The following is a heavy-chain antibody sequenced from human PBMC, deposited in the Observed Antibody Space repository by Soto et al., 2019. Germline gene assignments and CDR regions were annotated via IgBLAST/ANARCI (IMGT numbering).Heavy chain of an antibody. V-gene: IGHV3-23*01. CDR3: ANEGGSYRGGSFDY. D-gene: IGHD3-16*02. Sequence: EVQLLESGGGLVQPGGSLRLSCAASGFTFSSYAMSWVRQAPGKGLEWVSAISGRGGNTYYADSVKGRFTISRDNSKNPLYRQMDSLSAEDRAVYYCANEGGSYRGGSFDYWGQGTLVTVSS. CDR2: ISGRGGNT. J-gene: IGHJ4*02. CDR1: GFTFSSYA.